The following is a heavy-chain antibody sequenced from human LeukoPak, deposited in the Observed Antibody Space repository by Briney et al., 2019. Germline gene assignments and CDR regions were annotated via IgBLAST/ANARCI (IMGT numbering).Heavy chain of an antibody. CDR1: GFTFSSYW. J-gene: IGHJ5*02. V-gene: IGHV3-7*04. D-gene: IGHD3-10*01. CDR3: ARESSQHYYGSGSS. CDR2: INQDGSEK. Sequence: GGSLRLSCAASGFTFSSYWMTWVRQAPGKGLEWVANINQDGSEKYYVDSVKGRFTISRDNAKNSLYLQMNSLRAEDTAVYYCARESSQHYYGSGSSWGQGTLVTVPS.